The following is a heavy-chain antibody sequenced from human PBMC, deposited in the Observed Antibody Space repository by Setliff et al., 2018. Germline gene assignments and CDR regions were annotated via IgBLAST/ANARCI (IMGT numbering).Heavy chain of an antibody. CDR1: GYTLTELS. CDR3: ATQPLQWELLGFDY. CDR2: FDPEDGET. Sequence: ASVKVSCKVSGYTLTELSMHWVRQAPGKGLEWMGGFDPEDGETIYAQKFQGRVTMTEGTSTDTAYMELSSLRSEDTAVYYCATQPLQWELLGFDYWGQGTLVTVS. V-gene: IGHV1-24*01. D-gene: IGHD1-26*01. J-gene: IGHJ4*02.